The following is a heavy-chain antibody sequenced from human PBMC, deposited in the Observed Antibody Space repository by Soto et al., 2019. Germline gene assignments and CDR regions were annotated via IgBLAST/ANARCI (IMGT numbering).Heavy chain of an antibody. CDR1: GFTFSSYA. CDR3: AKDVDGGRLRYFDWLPHDY. Sequence: PGGSLRLSCAASGFTFSSYAMSWVRQAPGKGLEWVSAISGSGGSTYYADSVKGRFTISGDNSKNTLYLQMNSLRAEDTAVYYCAKDVDGGRLRYFDWLPHDYWGQGTLVTVSS. V-gene: IGHV3-23*01. J-gene: IGHJ4*02. CDR2: ISGSGGST. D-gene: IGHD3-9*01.